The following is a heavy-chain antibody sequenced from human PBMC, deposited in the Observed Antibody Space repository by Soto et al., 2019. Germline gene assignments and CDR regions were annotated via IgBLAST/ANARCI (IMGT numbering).Heavy chain of an antibody. D-gene: IGHD2-15*01. J-gene: IGHJ6*03. CDR2: ISGSGGST. CDR1: GFTFSSYA. V-gene: IGHV3-23*01. CDR3: DGYCSGGSCYSVDDYYYYMDV. Sequence: GGSLRLSCAASGFTFSSYAMSWVRQAPGKGLEWVSAISGSGGSTYYADSVKGRFTISRDNSKNTLYLQMNSLRAEDTAVYYCDGYCSGGSCYSVDDYYYYMDVWGKGTTVTVSS.